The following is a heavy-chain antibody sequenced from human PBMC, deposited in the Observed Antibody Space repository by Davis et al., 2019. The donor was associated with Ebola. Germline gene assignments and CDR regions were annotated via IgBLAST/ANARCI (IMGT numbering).Heavy chain of an antibody. CDR3: ARGQGMIQLWLRTTVTRNGHYFDY. J-gene: IGHJ4*02. V-gene: IGHV4-59*12. CDR2: IYYSGST. D-gene: IGHD5-18*01. CDR1: GGSFSSYY. Sequence: PSETLSLTCAVYGGSFSSYYWSWIRQPPGKGLEWIGYIYYSGSTNYNPSLKSRVTISVDTSKSQFSLKLSSVTAADTAVYYCARGQGMIQLWLRTTVTRNGHYFDYWGQGTLVTVSS.